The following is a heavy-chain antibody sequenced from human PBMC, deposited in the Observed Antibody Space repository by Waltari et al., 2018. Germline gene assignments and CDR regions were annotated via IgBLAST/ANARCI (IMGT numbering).Heavy chain of an antibody. V-gene: IGHV3-64*01. CDR2: ISSNGGST. D-gene: IGHD3-22*01. Sequence: DVQLVESGGGLVQPGGSLRLSCAASGFTFSSYAMHWVRQAPGKGLEYVSAISSNGGSTYYANSVKGRFTISRDNSKNTLYLQMGSLRAEDMAVYYCARGGWSITMIVVDAWGQGTLVTVSS. J-gene: IGHJ5*02. CDR3: ARGGWSITMIVVDA. CDR1: GFTFSSYA.